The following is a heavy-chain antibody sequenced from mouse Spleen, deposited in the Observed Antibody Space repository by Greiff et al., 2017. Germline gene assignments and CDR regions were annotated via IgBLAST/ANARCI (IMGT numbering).Heavy chain of an antibody. CDR3: ARRRMVTTGDYFDY. D-gene: IGHD2-2*01. J-gene: IGHJ2*01. Sequence: VQLQQSGGGLVKPGGSLKLSCAASGFTFSSYAMSWVRQTPEKRLEWVATISSGGSYTYYPDSVKGRFTISRDNAKNTLYLQMSSLRSEDTAMYYCARRRMVTTGDYFDYWGQGTTLTVSS. V-gene: IGHV5-9-3*01. CDR1: GFTFSSYA. CDR2: ISSGGSYT.